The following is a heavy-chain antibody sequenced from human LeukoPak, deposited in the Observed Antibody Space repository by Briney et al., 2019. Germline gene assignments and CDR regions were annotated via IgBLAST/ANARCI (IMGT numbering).Heavy chain of an antibody. J-gene: IGHJ4*02. CDR2: ISSSSSYI. Sequence: SGGSLRLSCAASGFTFSTYSMNWVRQAPGKGLEWVSSISSSSSYIYYADSVKGRFTISRDSSKNTLYLQMNSLRAEDTAVYYCARDPQVSYWGQGALVTVSS. CDR1: GFTFSTYS. CDR3: ARDPQVSY. V-gene: IGHV3-21*04.